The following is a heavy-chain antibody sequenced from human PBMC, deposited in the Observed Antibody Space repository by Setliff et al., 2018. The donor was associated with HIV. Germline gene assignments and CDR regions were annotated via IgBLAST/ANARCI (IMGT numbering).Heavy chain of an antibody. D-gene: IGHD6-19*01. Sequence: SETLSLTCTVSGGSISNNSYYWGWVRQPPGKGLELIGNLFYNGNTYYNPTLKSRVTISVDTSKNQFSLKLSSVTAADTAIYFCARQSRYPNRAVAGVDYWGQGTLVTVSS. CDR1: GGSISNNSYY. CDR2: LFYNGNT. J-gene: IGHJ4*02. CDR3: ARQSRYPNRAVAGVDY. V-gene: IGHV4-39*01.